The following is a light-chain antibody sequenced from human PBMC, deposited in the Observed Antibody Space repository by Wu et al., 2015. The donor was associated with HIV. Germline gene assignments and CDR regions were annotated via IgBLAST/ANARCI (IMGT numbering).Light chain of an antibody. CDR2: GTS. CDR3: QQYYKTPYS. J-gene: IGKJ2*03. V-gene: IGKV1-NL1*01. Sequence: DIQMTQSPSPLSASVGDRASITCRASQAISNSLAWHQQKPGKAPKLLLYGTSRLESGVPSRFGGSGSGTDYTLTITSLQAEDFASYYCQQYYKTPYSFGQGTKLEMK. CDR1: QAISNS.